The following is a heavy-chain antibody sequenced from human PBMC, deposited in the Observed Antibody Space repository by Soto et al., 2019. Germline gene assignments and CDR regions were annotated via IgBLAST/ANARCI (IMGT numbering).Heavy chain of an antibody. D-gene: IGHD4-17*01. CDR2: VYYSGTT. Sequence: SETLSLTCTVSGGSISSGDYYWSWIRQPPGKRLEWIGYVYYSGTTNYNPSLKSRVTISVDLSKNQFSLRLSSVTTADTALYYCARTTAVPNSLRSRYFFDYWGQGTLVTVSS. V-gene: IGHV4-61*08. J-gene: IGHJ4*02. CDR1: GGSISSGDYY. CDR3: ARTTAVPNSLRSRYFFDY.